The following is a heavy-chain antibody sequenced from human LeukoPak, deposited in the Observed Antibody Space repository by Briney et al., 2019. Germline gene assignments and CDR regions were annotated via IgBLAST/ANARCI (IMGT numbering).Heavy chain of an antibody. V-gene: IGHV3-53*01. Sequence: ETLSLTCTVSGGSISSYYWSWIRQPPGKGLEWVSVIYYVGSTYYADSVKGRFTQSRDNSKNTVYLQMNNLRAEDTAVYYCARGGDVVGALFDSWGQGTPVTVSS. CDR3: ARGGDVVGALFDS. CDR2: IYYVGST. J-gene: IGHJ4*02. D-gene: IGHD1-26*01. CDR1: GGSISSYY.